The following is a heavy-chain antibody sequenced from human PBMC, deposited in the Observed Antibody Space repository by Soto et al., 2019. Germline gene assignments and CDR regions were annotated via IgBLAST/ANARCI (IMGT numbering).Heavy chain of an antibody. J-gene: IGHJ4*02. Sequence: SGPTLVNPTQTLTLTCTFSGFSLSTSGVGVGWIRQPPGKALEFLTFIYWNDDKRYSPSLRSRLTITKDTSKNQVVLTMTNMQPVHTATYYCARPSSYSLRPDYRRPEALVAASS. CDR1: GFSLSTSGVG. V-gene: IGHV2-5*01. CDR3: ARPSSYSLRPDY. CDR2: IYWNDDK. D-gene: IGHD1-26*01.